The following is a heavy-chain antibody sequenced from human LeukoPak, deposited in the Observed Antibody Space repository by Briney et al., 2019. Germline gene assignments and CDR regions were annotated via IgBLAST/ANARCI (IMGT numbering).Heavy chain of an antibody. CDR3: GGGGGGYFDY. CDR1: GFTFSSYG. CDR2: IWYDGSNK. V-gene: IGHV3-33*01. Sequence: GGSLRLSCAASGFTFSSYGMHWVRQAPGKGLEWVAVIWYDGSNKYYADSVKGRFTISRDNSKNTLYLQMNSLRAEDTPVYYCGGGGGGYFDYWGREPWSPSPQ. J-gene: IGHJ4*02. D-gene: IGHD3-16*01.